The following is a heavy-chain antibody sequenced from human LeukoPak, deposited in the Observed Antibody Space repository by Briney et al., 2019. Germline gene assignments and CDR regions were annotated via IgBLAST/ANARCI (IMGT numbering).Heavy chain of an antibody. CDR2: IRYDGSNK. V-gene: IGHV3-33*01. Sequence: GRSLRLSCAASGFTFSSYGMHWVRQAPGRGLEWVAVIRYDGSNKYYADSVKGRFTISRDNSKNTLYLQMNSLRAEDTAVYYCARYQGNGYNYFDYWGQGTLVTVSS. D-gene: IGHD5-24*01. J-gene: IGHJ4*02. CDR3: ARYQGNGYNYFDY. CDR1: GFTFSSYG.